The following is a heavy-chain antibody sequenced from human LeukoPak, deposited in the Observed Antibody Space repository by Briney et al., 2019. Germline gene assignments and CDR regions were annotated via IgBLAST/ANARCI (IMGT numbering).Heavy chain of an antibody. J-gene: IGHJ3*02. CDR1: GGSFSGYY. CDR2: INHSGST. CDR3: TRGKTIGYSSSWYGRGVFDI. D-gene: IGHD6-13*01. Sequence: SEPLSLTCGVYGGSFSGYYWSWIRQPPGKGLEWIGEINHSGSTNYNPSLKSRVTISVDTSKNQFSLKLSSVTAADTAVYYCTRGKTIGYSSSWYGRGVFDIWGQGTMVTVSS. V-gene: IGHV4-34*01.